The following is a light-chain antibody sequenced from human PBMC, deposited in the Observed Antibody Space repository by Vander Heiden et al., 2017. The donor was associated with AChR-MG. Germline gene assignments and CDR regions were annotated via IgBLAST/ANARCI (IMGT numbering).Light chain of an antibody. J-gene: IGLJ3*02. CDR1: SSNIGAGYD. Sequence: QSVLTQPPSVSGAPGQRVTISCTGSSSNIGAGYDVHWYQQLPGTAPKLPSEGTSNRPSGVPDRFAGSKSGTSDSLAIAGLQAEDEADYDGQSYDSRLSGGVFGGGTKLTV. CDR3: QSYDSRLSGGV. V-gene: IGLV1-40*01. CDR2: GTS.